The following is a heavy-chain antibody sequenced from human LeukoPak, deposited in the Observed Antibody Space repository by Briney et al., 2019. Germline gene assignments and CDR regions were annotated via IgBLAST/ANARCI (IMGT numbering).Heavy chain of an antibody. CDR2: IYHTGST. CDR3: ARAGWIITRGIDY. D-gene: IGHD2-2*03. V-gene: IGHV4-38-2*01. CDR1: GYSISRGYY. J-gene: IGHJ4*02. Sequence: SETLSLTCGVSGYSISRGYYWAWSRQPPGKGLEWIGTIYHTGSTYYNPSLESRVTISVDTSKNEFSLNLNSVTAADTAVYYCARAGWIITRGIDYWGQGALVTVSS.